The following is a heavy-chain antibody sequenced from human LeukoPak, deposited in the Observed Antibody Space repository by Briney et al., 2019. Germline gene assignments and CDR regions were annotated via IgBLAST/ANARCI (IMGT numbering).Heavy chain of an antibody. CDR1: GSTFTSSA. D-gene: IGHD3-10*01. J-gene: IGHJ3*02. Sequence: GTSVKVSCKASGSTFTSSAMQWVRQARGQRLEWIGWIVVGSGNTNYAQKLQERVTITRDMSTSTAYMELSSLRSEDTAVYYCAAGYYGSGISVAFDIWGQGTMVTVSS. CDR2: IVVGSGNT. V-gene: IGHV1-58*02. CDR3: AAGYYGSGISVAFDI.